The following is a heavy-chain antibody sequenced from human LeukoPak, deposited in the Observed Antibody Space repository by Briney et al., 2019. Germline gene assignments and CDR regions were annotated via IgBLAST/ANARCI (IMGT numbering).Heavy chain of an antibody. J-gene: IGHJ6*03. CDR1: GFTFSSYW. V-gene: IGHV3-7*01. Sequence: GGSLRLSCAASGFTFSSYWMSWVRQAPGKGLEWVANIKQDGSEKYYVDSVKGRFTISRDNAKNSLYLQMNSLRAEDTAVYYCARDQAKVADQYCYYYMDVWGKGTTVAVSS. CDR3: ARDQAKVADQYCYYYMDV. CDR2: IKQDGSEK.